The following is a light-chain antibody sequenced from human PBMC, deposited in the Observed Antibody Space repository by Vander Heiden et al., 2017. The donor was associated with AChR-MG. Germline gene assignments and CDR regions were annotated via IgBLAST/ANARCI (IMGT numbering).Light chain of an antibody. CDR1: SSNLGAGYD. V-gene: IGLV1-40*01. CDR3: QSWDISLTAWV. Sequence: QSVLTQPPSVSGAPGQRVTISCTGSSSNLGAGYDVQWYQHLPGAAPKLLIYVNSNRPSGVPDRFSGSKSGTSASLAITGLQAEDEADYYCQSWDISLTAWVFGGGTKLTVL. J-gene: IGLJ3*02. CDR2: VNS.